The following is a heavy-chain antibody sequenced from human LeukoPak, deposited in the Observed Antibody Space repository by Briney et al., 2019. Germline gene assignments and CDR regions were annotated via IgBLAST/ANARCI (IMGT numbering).Heavy chain of an antibody. D-gene: IGHD3-22*01. J-gene: IGHJ4*02. CDR3: AREATLGYDSSGYELDY. Sequence: KTSETLSLTCAVYGGSFSGYYWGWIRQPPGKGLEWIGEINHSGSTNYNPSLKSRVTISVDTSKNQFSLKLSSVAAADTAVYYCAREATLGYDSSGYELDYWGQGTLVTVSS. CDR1: GGSFSGYY. V-gene: IGHV4-34*01. CDR2: INHSGST.